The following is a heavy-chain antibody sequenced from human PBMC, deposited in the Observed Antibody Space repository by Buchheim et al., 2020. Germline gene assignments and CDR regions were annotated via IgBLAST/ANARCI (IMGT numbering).Heavy chain of an antibody. D-gene: IGHD2-15*01. J-gene: IGHJ4*02. CDR2: IKSKPNGGTI. V-gene: IGHV3-15*01. Sequence: EVQLVESGGGLVKPGGSLRLSCAGSGFIFSNAWMNWVRQAPGKGLEWVGQIKSKPNGGTIDSAAPVKGRFTISRDDSRGRAYLQMNSLKAEDTGVYYYVTGWYLDYWGQGTL. CDR1: GFIFSNAW. CDR3: VTGWYLDY.